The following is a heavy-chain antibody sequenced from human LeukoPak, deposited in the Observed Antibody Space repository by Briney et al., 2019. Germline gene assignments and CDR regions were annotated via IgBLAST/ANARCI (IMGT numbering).Heavy chain of an antibody. D-gene: IGHD2-21*02. CDR3: ARAMTASGSFHY. CDR2: TYYRSKWFN. CDR1: GDSVSSNSAA. V-gene: IGHV6-1*01. Sequence: SQTLSLTCAISGDSVSSNSAAWNWIRQSPSRGLEWLGRTYYRSKWFNDYEVSVKSRISINPDTSKNQFSLQLNSVTPEDTAVYYCARAMTASGSFHYWGQGTLVTVSS. J-gene: IGHJ4*02.